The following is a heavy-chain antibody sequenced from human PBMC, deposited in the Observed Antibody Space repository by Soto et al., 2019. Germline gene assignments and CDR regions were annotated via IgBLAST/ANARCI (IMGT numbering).Heavy chain of an antibody. J-gene: IGHJ4*02. V-gene: IGHV3-33*01. D-gene: IGHD6-13*01. Sequence: QVQLVESGGGVVQPGRSLRLSCAASGFTFSSYGMHWVRQAPGKGLEWVAVIWYDGSNKYYADSVKGRFTISRDNSKNTLYLQMNSLRAEDTAVYYCVCIAAAGTFDYWGQGTLGTVSS. CDR1: GFTFSSYG. CDR3: VCIAAAGTFDY. CDR2: IWYDGSNK.